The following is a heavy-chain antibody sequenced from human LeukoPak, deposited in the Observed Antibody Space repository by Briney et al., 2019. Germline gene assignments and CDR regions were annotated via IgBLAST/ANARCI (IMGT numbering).Heavy chain of an antibody. CDR1: GFTFSNYW. V-gene: IGHV3-7*01. D-gene: IGHD5/OR15-5a*01. Sequence: GGSLRLSCAASGFTFSNYWMIWVRQSPGKRLEWVARIKSDGSEKYYVDSVKGRFTISRDNAKNSLYLQLNSLRVEDTAVYYCVRDVYGPSDYWGQGTLVTVSP. CDR2: IKSDGSEK. J-gene: IGHJ4*02. CDR3: VRDVYGPSDY.